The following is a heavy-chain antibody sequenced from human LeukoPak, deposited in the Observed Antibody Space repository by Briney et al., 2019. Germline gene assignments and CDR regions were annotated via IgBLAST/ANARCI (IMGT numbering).Heavy chain of an antibody. CDR2: MNPNSGNT. J-gene: IGHJ3*02. CDR3: ARGWYQLLSGNDAFDI. D-gene: IGHD2-2*01. Sequence: ASVKVSCKASGYTFTSYDINWVRQATGQGLEWMGWMNPNSGNTGYAQKFQGRVTMTRNTSISTAYMELSSLRSEDTAVYYCARGWYQLLSGNDAFDIWGQGTMVTVSS. CDR1: GYTFTSYD. V-gene: IGHV1-8*01.